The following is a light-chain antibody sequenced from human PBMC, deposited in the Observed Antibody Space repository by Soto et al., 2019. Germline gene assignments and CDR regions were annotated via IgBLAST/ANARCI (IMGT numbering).Light chain of an antibody. V-gene: IGLV7-46*01. CDR1: SGAVTSGHY. Sequence: QAVVTQEPSLTVSPGGTVTLTCGSSSGAVTSGHYPHWFQQKPGQAPRTLIHDTNNKHSWTPARFSGSLLGGKAALTLSGAQPEDEAEYYCMLSYSTAPVFGGGTKLPS. CDR2: DTN. CDR3: MLSYSTAPV. J-gene: IGLJ2*01.